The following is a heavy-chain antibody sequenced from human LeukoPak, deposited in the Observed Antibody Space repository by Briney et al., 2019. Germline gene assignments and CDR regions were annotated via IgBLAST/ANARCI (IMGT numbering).Heavy chain of an antibody. Sequence: GGSLRLSCAASGFTFSRYWMHWVRQAPGKGLVWVSRINSDGSSTNYADSVKGRFTISRDNAKNTLYLQMNSLRVEDTAVYYCASSSGGFNWLVLWGQGTLVTVSS. D-gene: IGHD3-22*01. V-gene: IGHV3-74*01. CDR3: ASSSGGFNWLVL. CDR2: INSDGSST. CDR1: GFTFSRYW. J-gene: IGHJ5*02.